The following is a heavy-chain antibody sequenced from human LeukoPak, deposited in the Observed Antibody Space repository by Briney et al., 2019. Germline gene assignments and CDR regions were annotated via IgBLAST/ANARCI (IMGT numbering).Heavy chain of an antibody. J-gene: IGHJ5*02. CDR3: ARLSSRGYYYDFWSGYLNWFDP. V-gene: IGHV4-39*01. CDR2: IYYSGST. CDR1: GGSISSSSYY. Sequence: PSETLSLTCTVSGGSISSSSYYWGWIRQPPGKGLEWIGSIYYSGSTYYNPSLKSRVTISVDTSKNQFSLKLSSVTAADTAVYYCARLSSRGYYYDFWSGYLNWFDPWGQGTLVTVSS. D-gene: IGHD3-3*01.